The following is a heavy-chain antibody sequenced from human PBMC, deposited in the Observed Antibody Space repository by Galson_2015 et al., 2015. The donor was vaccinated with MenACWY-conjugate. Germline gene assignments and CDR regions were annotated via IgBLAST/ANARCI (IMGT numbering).Heavy chain of an antibody. D-gene: IGHD6-19*01. Sequence: SLRLSCAASGFTFSSNSMHWVRQAPGKGLEWVSYISSSRSTIYYADSVKGRFTTSRDNAKDSLYLQMNSLRAEDTAVYYCAERQWLVTWGQGTLVTVSS. CDR2: ISSSRSTI. J-gene: IGHJ5*02. CDR1: GFTFSSNS. CDR3: AERQWLVT. V-gene: IGHV3-48*01.